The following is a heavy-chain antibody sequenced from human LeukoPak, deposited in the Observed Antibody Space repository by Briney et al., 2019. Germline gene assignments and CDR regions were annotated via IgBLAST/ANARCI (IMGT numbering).Heavy chain of an antibody. V-gene: IGHV4-59*08. Sequence: PSETLSLTCTVSGGSISSYYWRWLRQPPGKGLEWIGYIYYSGSTNYNPSLKSRVTISVDTSKNQFSLKLSSVTAADTAVYYCARQPRYCSGGSCYRFDYWGQGTLVTVSS. CDR2: IYYSGST. J-gene: IGHJ4*02. CDR3: ARQPRYCSGGSCYRFDY. D-gene: IGHD2-15*01. CDR1: GGSISSYY.